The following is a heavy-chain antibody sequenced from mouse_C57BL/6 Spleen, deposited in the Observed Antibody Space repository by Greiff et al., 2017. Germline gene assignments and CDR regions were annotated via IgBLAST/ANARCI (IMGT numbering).Heavy chain of an antibody. CDR1: GYTFTDYN. CDR3: AREGNWDVGDCFDY. J-gene: IGHJ2*01. CDR2: INPNNGGT. Sequence: EVQLQQSGPELVKPGASVKIPCKASGYTFTDYNMDWVQQSHGKSLEWIGDINPNNGGTSYNQKFKGTATLTVDKSSSTAYREIRGLTSENSAVYDGAREGNWDVGDCFDYWGQGTTLTVSA. V-gene: IGHV1-18*01. D-gene: IGHD4-1*01.